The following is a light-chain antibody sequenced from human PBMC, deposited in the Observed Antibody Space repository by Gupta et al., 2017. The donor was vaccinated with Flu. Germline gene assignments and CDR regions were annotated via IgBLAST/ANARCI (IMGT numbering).Light chain of an antibody. J-gene: IGLJ3*02. CDR1: RSNIENNY. V-gene: IGLV1-51*02. CDR3: GTWDNSLSAWV. Sequence: RSNIENNYVAWYQQLPGTAPKLVIYETDKQPSGIPDRFSGAKSGTSATLGITGVQAGDEAAYYCGTWDNSLSAWVFGGGTKLTVL. CDR2: ETD.